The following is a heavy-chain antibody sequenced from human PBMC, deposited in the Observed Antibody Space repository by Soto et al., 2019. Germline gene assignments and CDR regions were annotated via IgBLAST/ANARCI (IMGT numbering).Heavy chain of an antibody. CDR1: GFTFSSYS. D-gene: IGHD6-19*01. J-gene: IGHJ6*02. Sequence: EVQLVESGGGLVQPGGSLRLSCAASGFTFSSYSMNWVRQAPGKGLEWVSYISSSSSTIYYADSVKGRFTISRDNAKNSLDLQMNSLRGEDTAVYYCERVGEQWVVVSNYYYYGMDVWGQGITVTVSS. CDR2: ISSSSSTI. V-gene: IGHV3-48*01. CDR3: ERVGEQWVVVSNYYYYGMDV.